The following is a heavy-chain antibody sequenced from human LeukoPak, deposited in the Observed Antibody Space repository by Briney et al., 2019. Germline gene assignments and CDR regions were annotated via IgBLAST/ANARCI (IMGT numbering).Heavy chain of an antibody. CDR3: TIDDVDYGDYGDY. Sequence: NPGGSLRLSCAASGFTFSSYWVSWVRQAPGKGLEWVGRIKSKTDGGTTDYAAPVKGRFTISRDDSKNTLYLQMNSLKTEDTAVYYCTIDDVDYGDYGDYWGQGTLVTVSS. CDR2: IKSKTDGGTT. D-gene: IGHD4-17*01. J-gene: IGHJ4*02. V-gene: IGHV3-15*01. CDR1: GFTFSSYW.